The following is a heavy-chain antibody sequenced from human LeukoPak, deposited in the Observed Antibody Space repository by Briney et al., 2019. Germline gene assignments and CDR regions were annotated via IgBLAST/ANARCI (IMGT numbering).Heavy chain of an antibody. V-gene: IGHV3-21*06. J-gene: IGHJ4*02. D-gene: IGHD3-9*01. CDR2: VSSRSSYI. CDR1: EFSFSGYS. CDR3: ARGAFDYPGRDYFDY. Sequence: GGSLRLSCAASEFSFSGYSMNWVRQAPGKGLEWVSSVSSRSSYIYYADSVKGRFTISRDNAKNSLHLQMKGLRVEDTAVYYCARGAFDYPGRDYFDYWGQGTLVTVSS.